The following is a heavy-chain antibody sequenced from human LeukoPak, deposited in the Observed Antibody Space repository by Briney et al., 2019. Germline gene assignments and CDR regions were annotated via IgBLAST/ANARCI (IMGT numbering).Heavy chain of an antibody. CDR3: TTMTNWYVSFDY. CDR1: GFTFSNAW. V-gene: IGHV3-15*01. CDR2: IKSKTDGGTT. J-gene: IGHJ4*02. D-gene: IGHD1-1*01. Sequence: GGSLRLSCAASGFTFSNAWMSWVRQAPGKGLEWVGRIKSKTDGGTTDYAAPVKGRFTISRDDSKNTLYLQMNSLKTEDTAVYYCTTMTNWYVSFDYWGQGTLVTVSS.